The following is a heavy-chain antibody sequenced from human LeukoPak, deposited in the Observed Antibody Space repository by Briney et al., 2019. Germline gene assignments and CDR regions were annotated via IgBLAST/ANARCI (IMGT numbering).Heavy chain of an antibody. CDR2: VSHDETNK. V-gene: IGHV3-30*03. CDR1: GFSFSAYG. D-gene: IGHD4-23*01. Sequence: GGSLRLSCAASGFSFSAYGMHWVRQAPGKGLECVALVSHDETNKYYADSVKGRFTISRDNSENTVYLQMDSLTTEDTAVYYCARDWARGNSYYIDYWGQGTLVTVSS. J-gene: IGHJ4*02. CDR3: ARDWARGNSYYIDY.